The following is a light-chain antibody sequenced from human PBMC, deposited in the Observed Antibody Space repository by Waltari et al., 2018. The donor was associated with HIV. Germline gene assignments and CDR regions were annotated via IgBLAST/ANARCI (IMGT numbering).Light chain of an antibody. J-gene: IGLJ1*01. CDR2: AVN. CDR3: CSYAGSSTHV. V-gene: IGLV2-23*02. Sequence: QSALTQPASVSGSPGQSITISCTGTSSDVGSYNVVSWYQQHPGKAPKLMIYAVNKRPAGVSNLFSGSKSGNTASLTISGLQAEDEADYHCCSYAGSSTHVFGTGTKVTVL. CDR1: SSDVGSYNV.